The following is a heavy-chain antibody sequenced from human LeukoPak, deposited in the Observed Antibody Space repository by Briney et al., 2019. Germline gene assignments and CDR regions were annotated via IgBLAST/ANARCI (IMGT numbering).Heavy chain of an antibody. J-gene: IGHJ4*02. CDR2: ISGSGGST. V-gene: IGHV3-23*01. D-gene: IGHD6-13*01. CDR3: ASLCIAAAGTVLVDY. Sequence: GGSLGLSCAASGFTFSSYAMSWVRQAPGKGLEWVSAISGSGGSTYYADSVEGRFTISRDNAKNTLYLQMNSLRAEDTAVYYCASLCIAAAGTVLVDYWGQGTLVTVSS. CDR1: GFTFSSYA.